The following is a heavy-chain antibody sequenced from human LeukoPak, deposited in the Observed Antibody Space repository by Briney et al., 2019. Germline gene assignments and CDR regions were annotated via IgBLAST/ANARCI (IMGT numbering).Heavy chain of an antibody. CDR3: ASSERYSSSCYGPVDY. J-gene: IGHJ4*02. D-gene: IGHD6-13*01. V-gene: IGHV3-74*01. CDR1: GFTFSSYW. CDR2: INPGGSST. Sequence: PGGSLRLSCAASGFTFSSYWMHWVRQVPGKGLVWVSRINPGGSSTAYADSVKGRFAISRDNANNSLYLQMNSLRAEDTAVYYCASSERYSSSCYGPVDYWGQGTLVTVSS.